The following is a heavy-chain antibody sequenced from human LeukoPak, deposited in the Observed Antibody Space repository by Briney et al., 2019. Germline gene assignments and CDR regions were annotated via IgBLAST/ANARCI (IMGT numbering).Heavy chain of an antibody. CDR1: GGSINSSSYY. Sequence: SETLSLTCTVSGGSINSSSYYWGWIRQPPGEALEWIGSIYHSGYTYYNPSLKSRVTISVDTSKSQFSLKLSSVTAADTAVYYCARRAPYSYEWSTLDYWGQGTLVTVSS. J-gene: IGHJ4*02. CDR2: IYHSGYT. CDR3: ARRAPYSYEWSTLDY. D-gene: IGHD5-18*01. V-gene: IGHV4-39*01.